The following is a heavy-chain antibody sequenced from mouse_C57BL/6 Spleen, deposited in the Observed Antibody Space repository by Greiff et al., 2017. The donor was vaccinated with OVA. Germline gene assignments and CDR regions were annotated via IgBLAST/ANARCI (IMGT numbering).Heavy chain of an antibody. D-gene: IGHD2-3*01. CDR1: GYTFTSYW. J-gene: IGHJ1*03. CDR2: IDPSDSYT. CDR3: ARWLLRYFGV. V-gene: IGHV1-50*01. Sequence: VQLQQPGAELVKPGASVKLSCKASGYTFTSYWMQWVKQRPGQGLEWIGEIDPSDSYTNYNQKFKGKATLTVDTSSSTAYMQLSSLTSEDSAVYYCARWLLRYFGVWGTGTTVTVSS.